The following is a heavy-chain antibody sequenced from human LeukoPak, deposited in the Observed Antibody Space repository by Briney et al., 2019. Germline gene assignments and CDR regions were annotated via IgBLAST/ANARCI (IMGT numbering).Heavy chain of an antibody. D-gene: IGHD6-13*01. Sequence: PGGSLRLSCAASGFTFSSYAMHWVRQAPGKGLEYVSAISSNGGSTYYANSVKGRFTISRDNSKNTLYLQMGSLRAEDMAVYYCARRERAAAGSDYWGQGTLVTVSS. CDR1: GFTFSSYA. CDR3: ARRERAAAGSDY. V-gene: IGHV3-64*01. CDR2: ISSNGGST. J-gene: IGHJ4*02.